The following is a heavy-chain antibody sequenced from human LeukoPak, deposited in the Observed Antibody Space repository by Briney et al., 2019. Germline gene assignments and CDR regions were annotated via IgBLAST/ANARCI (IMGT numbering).Heavy chain of an antibody. Sequence: GGSLRLSCAASGFTFSSYWMSWVRQAPGKGLEWVSAIGSNGLMTYYADSVRGRFSISRDNFKNMLYLQMSSLRAEDTALYFCAKRGGPAANYYFDYWGQGALVTVSS. CDR2: IGSNGLMT. CDR1: GFTFSSYW. J-gene: IGHJ4*02. CDR3: AKRGGPAANYYFDY. D-gene: IGHD2-2*01. V-gene: IGHV3-23*01.